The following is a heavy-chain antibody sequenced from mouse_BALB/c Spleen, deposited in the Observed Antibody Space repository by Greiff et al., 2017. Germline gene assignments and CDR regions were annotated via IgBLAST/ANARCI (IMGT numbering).Heavy chain of an antibody. J-gene: IGHJ3*01. Sequence: QVQLQQPGAELVKPGTSVKLSCKASGYNFTSYWINWVKLRPGQDLEWIGDIYPGSGSTNYNEKFKSKATLTVDTSSSTAYMQLSSLASEDSALYYCARGGADWDGRFAYWGQGTLVTVSA. D-gene: IGHD4-1*01. CDR2: IYPGSGST. CDR1: GYNFTSYW. V-gene: IGHV1-55*01. CDR3: ARGGADWDGRFAY.